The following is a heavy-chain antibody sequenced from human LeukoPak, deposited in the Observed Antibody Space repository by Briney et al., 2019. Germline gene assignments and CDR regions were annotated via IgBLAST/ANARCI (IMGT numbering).Heavy chain of an antibody. CDR2: ISNSGGGT. CDR3: ARDRPGATDY. CDR1: GFTFSSYA. J-gene: IGHJ4*02. Sequence: GGSLRLSCAASGFTFSSYAMSWVRQAPGKGLEWVSAISNSGGGTYYADSVKGRFTVSRDDSKNTLYLQMNSLRAEDTAVYYCARDRPGATDYWGQGTLVTVSS. D-gene: IGHD1-26*01. V-gene: IGHV3-23*01.